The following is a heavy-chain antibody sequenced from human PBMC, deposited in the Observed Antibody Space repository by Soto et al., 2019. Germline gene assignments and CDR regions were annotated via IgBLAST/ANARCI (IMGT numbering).Heavy chain of an antibody. D-gene: IGHD3-3*01. CDR3: ARLGRRPKVRRFLEWSKPYGMEV. CDR1: GYTFTSYG. CDR2: ISAYNGNT. Sequence: SVKVSCKASGYTFTSYGTSWARQAPGQGLEWMGWISAYNGNTNYAQKLQGRVTMTTDTSTSTAYMELRSLRSDDTAVYYCARLGRRPKVRRFLEWSKPYGMEVWGKGPTGTVSS. J-gene: IGHJ6*04. V-gene: IGHV1-18*01.